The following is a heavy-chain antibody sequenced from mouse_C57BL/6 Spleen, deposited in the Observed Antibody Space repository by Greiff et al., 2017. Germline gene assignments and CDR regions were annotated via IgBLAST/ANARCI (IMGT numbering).Heavy chain of an antibody. Sequence: EVKLVESGGGLVKPGGSLKLSCAASGFTFSDYGMHWVRQAPEKGLEWVAYISSGSSTIYYADNVKGRFTISRANAKNTLFLQMTSLRSEDSAMYYCARSFITTAYYFDYWGQGTTLTVSS. CDR1: GFTFSDYG. CDR3: ARSFITTAYYFDY. D-gene: IGHD1-1*01. CDR2: ISSGSSTI. J-gene: IGHJ2*01. V-gene: IGHV5-17*01.